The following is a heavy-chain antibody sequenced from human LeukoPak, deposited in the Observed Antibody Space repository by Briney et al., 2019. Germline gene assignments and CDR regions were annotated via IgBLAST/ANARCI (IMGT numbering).Heavy chain of an antibody. D-gene: IGHD4-11*01. J-gene: IGHJ6*03. CDR1: GGSISSYY. Sequence: PSETLSLTCTVSGGSISSYYWSWIRQPPGKGLEWIGYIYYSGSTNYNPSLKSRVTISVDTSKNQFSLKLSSVTAADTAVYYCARELSVTTDSYYYYYYMDVWGKGTTVTVSS. CDR2: IYYSGST. V-gene: IGHV4-59*01. CDR3: ARELSVTTDSYYYYYYMDV.